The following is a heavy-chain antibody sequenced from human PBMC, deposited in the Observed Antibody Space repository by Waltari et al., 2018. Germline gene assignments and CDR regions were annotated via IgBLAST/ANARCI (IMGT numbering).Heavy chain of an antibody. CDR2: RRSEGKKS. V-gene: IGHV3-30*02. CDR3: AKDGDYSLTEYDAFDV. D-gene: IGHD4-17*01. CDR1: GFISSLHG. J-gene: IGHJ3*01. Sequence: VQLLESGGGVVLPGGSVTLSCPASGFISSLHGMRWVRPIPGKGLEWEAFRRSEGKKSFDAESVGGRLNSYRDNSNNIVFLQMNRLRPEDSGVYYCAKDGDYSLTEYDAFDVWGQGTVVTVSP.